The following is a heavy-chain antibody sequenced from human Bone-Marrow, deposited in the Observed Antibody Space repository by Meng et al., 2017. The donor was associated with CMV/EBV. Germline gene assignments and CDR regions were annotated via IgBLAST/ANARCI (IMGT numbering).Heavy chain of an antibody. CDR3: ARDGHWGPDY. CDR1: GYTFNSYG. Sequence: SCKASGYTFNSYGISWVRQAPGQGLEWMGWIRSGTGATHYARDFQGRVTITRDTSISTLYLELTSLTSDDTGIYYCARDGHWGPDYWGQGALVTVSS. V-gene: IGHV1-18*01. D-gene: IGHD7-27*01. J-gene: IGHJ4*02. CDR2: IRSGTGAT.